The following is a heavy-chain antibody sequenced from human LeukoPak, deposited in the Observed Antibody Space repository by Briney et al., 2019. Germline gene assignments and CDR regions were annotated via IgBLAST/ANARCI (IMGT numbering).Heavy chain of an antibody. D-gene: IGHD3-22*01. J-gene: IGHJ3*02. CDR1: GGSISTYF. CDR2: IYYSGST. CDR3: ARCQSKYFYDRGGFDI. V-gene: IGHV4-59*01. Sequence: SETLSLTCTVSGGSISTYFWTWLRQPPGKGLEWIGNIYYSGSTNYRPSLKSRATISVDTSRNQFSLRLSSVTAADTAVYYCARCQSKYFYDRGGFDIWGQGTMVTVSS.